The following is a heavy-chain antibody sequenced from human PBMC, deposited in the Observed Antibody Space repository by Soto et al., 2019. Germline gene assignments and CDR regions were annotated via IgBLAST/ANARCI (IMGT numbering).Heavy chain of an antibody. CDR1: GFTFSNYG. Sequence: EVQLVESGGGLVKPGGSLRLSCAASGFTFSNYGMIWVRQAPGKGLEWVSFISSSSTYIFYADSVKGRLTISRDNAKNSLSLQMNSLRVEDTAVYYCAGDASVTGSSRAFDIWGQGTMVTVSS. V-gene: IGHV3-21*01. D-gene: IGHD1-20*01. J-gene: IGHJ3*02. CDR2: ISSSSTYI. CDR3: AGDASVTGSSRAFDI.